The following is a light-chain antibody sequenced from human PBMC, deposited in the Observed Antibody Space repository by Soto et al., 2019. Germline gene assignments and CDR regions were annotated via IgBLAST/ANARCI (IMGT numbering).Light chain of an antibody. Sequence: QSVLTQPPSVSAAPRQKVTICCSGSSSNIGNNYVSWYQQLPGTAPKLLIYDNSKRHSGIPDRFSGSKSGTSATLGITGLQTGDEADYYCATWDSSLSAHVFGNGTKVTVL. J-gene: IGLJ1*01. CDR1: SSNIGNNY. CDR3: ATWDSSLSAHV. CDR2: DNS. V-gene: IGLV1-51*01.